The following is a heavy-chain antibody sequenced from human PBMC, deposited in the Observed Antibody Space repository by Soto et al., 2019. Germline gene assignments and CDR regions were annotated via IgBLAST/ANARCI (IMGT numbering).Heavy chain of an antibody. Sequence: PGGSLRLSCAASGFTFSSYSMNWVRQAPGKGLEWVSSISSSSSYIYYADSVKGRFTISRDNAKNSLYLQMNSLRAEDTAVYYCARWLPPTYYYYYYMDVWGKGTTVTVPS. V-gene: IGHV3-21*01. CDR1: GFTFSSYS. D-gene: IGHD3-22*01. CDR3: ARWLPPTYYYYYYMDV. CDR2: ISSSSSYI. J-gene: IGHJ6*03.